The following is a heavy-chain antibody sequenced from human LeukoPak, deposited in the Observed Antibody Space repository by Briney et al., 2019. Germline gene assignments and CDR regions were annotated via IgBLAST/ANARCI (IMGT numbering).Heavy chain of an antibody. J-gene: IGHJ2*01. CDR3: ARELGSGWASPPWYFDL. D-gene: IGHD6-19*01. Sequence: GGSLRLSCAASGFTFSSYWMSWVRQAPGKGLEWVANIKQDGSEKYYVDSVKGRFTVPRDNAKNSLYLQMNSLRAEDTAVYYCARELGSGWASPPWYFDLWGRGTLVTVSS. CDR1: GFTFSSYW. V-gene: IGHV3-7*01. CDR2: IKQDGSEK.